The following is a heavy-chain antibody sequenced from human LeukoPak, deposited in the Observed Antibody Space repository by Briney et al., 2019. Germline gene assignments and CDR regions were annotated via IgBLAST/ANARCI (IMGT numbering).Heavy chain of an antibody. Sequence: GSLSLSCAASGFTFSSYNMNWVRQAPGKGLEWIGSIYYHENTYYNSSLKSRVTISVDTSKNQFSLKLNSVTAADTAVYFCARRAYSAAYWKHFDYWGQGTLVTVSS. D-gene: IGHD1-1*01. CDR2: IYYHENT. CDR1: GFTFSSYNMN. V-gene: IGHV4-39*01. CDR3: ARRAYSAAYWKHFDY. J-gene: IGHJ4*02.